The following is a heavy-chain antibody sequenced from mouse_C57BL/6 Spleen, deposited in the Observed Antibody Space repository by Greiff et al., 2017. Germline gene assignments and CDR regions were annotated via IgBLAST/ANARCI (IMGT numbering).Heavy chain of an antibody. CDR2: ISSGGDYI. CDR1: GFTFSSYA. J-gene: IGHJ1*03. V-gene: IGHV5-9-1*02. D-gene: IGHD2-2*01. CDR3: TTSFPYGYSPYWYFDV. Sequence: EVKLVESGEGLVKPGGSLKLSCAASGFTFSSYAMSWVRQTPEKRLEWVAYISSGGDYIYYADTVKGRFTISRDNARNTLYLQMSSLKSEDTAMYYCTTSFPYGYSPYWYFDVWGTGTTVTVSS.